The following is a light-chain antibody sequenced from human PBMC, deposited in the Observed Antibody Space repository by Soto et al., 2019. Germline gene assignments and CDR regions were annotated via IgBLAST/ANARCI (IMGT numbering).Light chain of an antibody. J-gene: IGKJ4*01. CDR1: ESVSTC. CDR3: QQRSNSPLT. V-gene: IGKV3-11*01. Sequence: EIVLTQSPATLSLSPGERATLSCRASESVSTCLAWYQQKPGQAPRLLIYDASNRAAGIPARFSGSGSGTDFTLTISSLEPEDFAVYYCQQRSNSPLTFGGGTKVEI. CDR2: DAS.